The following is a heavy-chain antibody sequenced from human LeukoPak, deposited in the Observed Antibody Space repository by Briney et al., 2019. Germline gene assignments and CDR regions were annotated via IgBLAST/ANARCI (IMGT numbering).Heavy chain of an antibody. J-gene: IGHJ4*02. CDR3: AKPGARDSSGYWGYYFDY. V-gene: IGHV3-23*01. Sequence: GGSLRLSCAASGFTFNSFAMSWVRQAPGKGLEWVSGIGGGGSSTYYADSVKGRFTISRDNSKNTLYLQMNSLRAEDTAVYYCAKPGARDSSGYWGYYFDYWGQGTLVTVSS. CDR1: GFTFNSFA. CDR2: IGGGGSST. D-gene: IGHD3-22*01.